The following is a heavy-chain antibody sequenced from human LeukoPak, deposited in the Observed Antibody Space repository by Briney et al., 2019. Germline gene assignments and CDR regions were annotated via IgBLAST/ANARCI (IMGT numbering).Heavy chain of an antibody. J-gene: IGHJ4*02. D-gene: IGHD6-13*01. CDR1: GGSISSGSYS. Sequence: PSETLSLTCAVSGGSISSGSYSWSWIRQPPGKGLEWIGYIYHSGSTYYNPSLESRVTMSVDTSKNQFSLKLYSVTAADTAVYYCAREGDKRAAAAYWGQGTLVTVSS. CDR3: AREGDKRAAAAY. V-gene: IGHV4-30-2*05. CDR2: IYHSGST.